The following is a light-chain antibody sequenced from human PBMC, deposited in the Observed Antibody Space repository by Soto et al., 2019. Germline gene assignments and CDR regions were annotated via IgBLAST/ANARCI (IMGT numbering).Light chain of an antibody. CDR2: EVS. CDR3: SSYAGSLYV. V-gene: IGLV2-8*01. CDR1: SSDVGGYNY. Sequence: QSALTQSPSASGSPGQSVTISCTGTSSDVGGYNYVSWYQQHPGKAPKLMIYEVSKRPSGVPDRFSGSKSGNTASLTVSGLQAEDEADYYCSSYAGSLYVFGTGTKLTVL. J-gene: IGLJ1*01.